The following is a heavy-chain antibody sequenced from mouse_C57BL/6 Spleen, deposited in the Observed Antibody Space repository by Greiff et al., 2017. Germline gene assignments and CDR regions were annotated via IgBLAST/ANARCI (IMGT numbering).Heavy chain of an antibody. D-gene: IGHD1-1*01. CDR1: GYTFTSYW. CDR2: IDPSDSET. V-gene: IGHV1-52*01. Sequence: VQLQQSGAELVRPGSSVKLSCKASGYTFTSYWMHWVKQRPIQGLEWIGNIDPSDSETHYNQKFKDKATLTVDKSSSTAYMQLSSLTSEDSAVYYCARGITTVVYFDYWGQGTTLTVSS. CDR3: ARGITTVVYFDY. J-gene: IGHJ2*01.